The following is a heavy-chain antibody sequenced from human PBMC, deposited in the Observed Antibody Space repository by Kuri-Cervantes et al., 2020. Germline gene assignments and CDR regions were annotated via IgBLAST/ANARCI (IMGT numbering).Heavy chain of an antibody. CDR2: MNPNSGNT. CDR1: GYTFTSYD. Sequence: ASVKVSCKASGYTFTSYDINWVRQATGQGLEWMGWMNPNSGNTGYAQKFQGRVTITRDTSASTAYMELSSLRSEDTAVYYCARAPPYSGYDWGTLKYWGQGTLVTVSS. V-gene: IGHV1-8*01. CDR3: ARAPPYSGYDWGTLKY. J-gene: IGHJ4*02. D-gene: IGHD5-12*01.